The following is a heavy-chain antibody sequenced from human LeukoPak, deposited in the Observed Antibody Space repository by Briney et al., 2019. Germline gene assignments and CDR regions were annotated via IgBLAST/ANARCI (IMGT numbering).Heavy chain of an antibody. V-gene: IGHV3-11*01. J-gene: IGHJ4*01. Sequence: GGSLRLSCVVSGFTLIDSYMIWFRQTPGKGLESFAYISPSSHDIYYADSVKGRFTISRDNARTSLYLQMNSLGPDDTALYYCSTDPRLLTYWGHGTLVTVSS. CDR1: GFTLIDSY. CDR3: STDPRLLTY. CDR2: ISPSSHDI. D-gene: IGHD2-8*01.